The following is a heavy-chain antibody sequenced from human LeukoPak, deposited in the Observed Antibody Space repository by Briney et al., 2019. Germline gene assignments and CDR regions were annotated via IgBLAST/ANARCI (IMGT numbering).Heavy chain of an antibody. Sequence: PSETLSLTCTVSGGSVSSGSYYWSWIRQPPGKGLEWIGYIYYSGSTNYNPSLKSLVTISVDTSKNQFSLKLSSVTAADTAVYYCARDHPRWGQLVYYYGMDVWGQGTTVTVSS. V-gene: IGHV4-61*01. CDR2: IYYSGST. J-gene: IGHJ6*02. CDR3: ARDHPRWGQLVYYYGMDV. CDR1: GGSVSSGSYY. D-gene: IGHD6-6*01.